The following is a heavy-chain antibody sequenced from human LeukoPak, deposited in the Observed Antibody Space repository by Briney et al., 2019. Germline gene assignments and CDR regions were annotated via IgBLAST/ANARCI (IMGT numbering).Heavy chain of an antibody. CDR1: GGSISSGDYY. D-gene: IGHD2-2*01. V-gene: IGHV4-30-4*01. CDR2: IYCSGST. CDR3: ARDCSSTSCPIDDAFDI. Sequence: SETLSLTCTVSGGSISSGDYYWSWIRQPPGKGLEWIGYIYCSGSTYYNPSLKSRVTISVDTSKSQFSLKLSSVTAADTAVYYCARDCSSTSCPIDDAFDIWGQGTMVTVSS. J-gene: IGHJ3*02.